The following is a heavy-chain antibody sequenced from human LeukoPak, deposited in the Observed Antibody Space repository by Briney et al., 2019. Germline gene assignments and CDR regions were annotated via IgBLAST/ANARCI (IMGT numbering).Heavy chain of an antibody. D-gene: IGHD4-17*01. CDR2: TNPNSGGT. CDR3: ARDMHYGDYTRDYYYYMDV. Sequence: GASVKVSCKASGYTFTGYYMHWVRQAPGQGLEWMGWTNPNSGGTNYAQKFQGRVTMTRDTSISTAYMELSRLRSDDTAVYYCARDMHYGDYTRDYYYYMDVWGKGTTVTISS. J-gene: IGHJ6*03. CDR1: GYTFTGYY. V-gene: IGHV1-2*02.